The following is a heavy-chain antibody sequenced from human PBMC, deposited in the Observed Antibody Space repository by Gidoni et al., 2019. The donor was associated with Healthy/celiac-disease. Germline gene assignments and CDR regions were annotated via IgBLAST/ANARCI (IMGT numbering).Heavy chain of an antibody. CDR2: IRSKAYGGTT. Sequence: EVQLVESGGGLVQPGRSLRLSCTASGFTFGDDAMSWVRQAPGKGLELVGFIRSKAYGGTTEYAASVKGRFTISRDDSKSIAYLQMNSLKTEDTAVYYCTRDPPVGNKAFGVADDYWGQGTLVTVSS. V-gene: IGHV3-49*04. CDR1: GFTFGDDA. CDR3: TRDPPVGNKAFGVADDY. J-gene: IGHJ4*02. D-gene: IGHD3-3*01.